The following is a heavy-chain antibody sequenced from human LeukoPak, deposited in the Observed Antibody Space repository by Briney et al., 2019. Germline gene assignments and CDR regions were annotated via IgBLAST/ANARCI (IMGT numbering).Heavy chain of an antibody. V-gene: IGHV4-61*02. CDR1: GGSISSGNYY. Sequence: PSQTLSLTCTVSGGSISSGNYYWSWIRQPAGKELEWIGRFHTSGTTNYNPSLKSRVTMSVDMSKKQISLKLTSVTAADTALYYCARNMGYCSSTSCYNYFDPWGQGILVTVSS. D-gene: IGHD2-2*02. CDR3: ARNMGYCSSTSCYNYFDP. J-gene: IGHJ5*02. CDR2: FHTSGTT.